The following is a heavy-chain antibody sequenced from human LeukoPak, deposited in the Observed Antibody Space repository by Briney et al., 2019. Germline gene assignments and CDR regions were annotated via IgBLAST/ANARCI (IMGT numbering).Heavy chain of an antibody. V-gene: IGHV3-21*04. J-gene: IGHJ4*02. CDR2: ITSSSSYI. CDR3: ARRSSGYYTWGADY. Sequence: PGESLRLSCAASGFTFSSYTMNWVRQAPGKGLEWVSSITSSSSYIYYADSVKGRFTISRDNAKNSLYLQMNSLRAEDTAVYYCARRSSGYYTWGADYWGQGTLVTVSS. CDR1: GFTFSSYT. D-gene: IGHD3-22*01.